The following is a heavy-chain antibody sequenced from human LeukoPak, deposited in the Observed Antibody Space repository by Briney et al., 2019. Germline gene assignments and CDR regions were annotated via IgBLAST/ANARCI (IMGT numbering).Heavy chain of an antibody. CDR1: GFTFSSYG. J-gene: IGHJ4*02. Sequence: GGSLRLSCAASGFTFSSYGMHWVRQAPGKGLEWVATISYDGGKKNYAAAVQGRFTVSRDNPVNTLNLQMNSLRVEDTALYYCAKDGQAVGEYYFDYWGQGTLVTVSS. CDR2: ISYDGGKK. D-gene: IGHD6-19*01. CDR3: AKDGQAVGEYYFDY. V-gene: IGHV3-30*18.